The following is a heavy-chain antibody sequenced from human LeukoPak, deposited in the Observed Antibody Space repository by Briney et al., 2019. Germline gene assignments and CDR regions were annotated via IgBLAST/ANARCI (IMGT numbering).Heavy chain of an antibody. J-gene: IGHJ4*02. D-gene: IGHD3-22*01. CDR1: GGSISSGGYY. CDR2: IYYSGST. V-gene: IGHV4-31*03. Sequence: SQTLSLTCTVSGGSISSGGYYWSWIRQYPGKGLEWLGFIYYSGSTNYNPSPESRVTISVDTSKNQFSLKVSSVTAADTAVYYCARTYYFDSSGSYHPYFDYWGQGTLVTVSS. CDR3: ARTYYFDSSGSYHPYFDY.